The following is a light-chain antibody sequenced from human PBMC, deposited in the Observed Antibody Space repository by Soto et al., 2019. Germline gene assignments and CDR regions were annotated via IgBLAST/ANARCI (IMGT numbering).Light chain of an antibody. CDR3: QVWDSSSDHWV. Sequence: SYELTQPPSVSVAPGQTAMITCGGNNVGSKSVHWYQQKPGQAPVLAIYYDKDRPSGIPERFSGSNSGNTATLTISWVEAGDEADYYCQVWDSSSDHWVFGGGTKLTVL. CDR2: YDK. CDR1: NVGSKS. V-gene: IGLV3-21*04. J-gene: IGLJ3*02.